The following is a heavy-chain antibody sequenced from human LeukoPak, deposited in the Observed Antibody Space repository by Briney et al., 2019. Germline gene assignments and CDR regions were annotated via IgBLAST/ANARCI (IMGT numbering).Heavy chain of an antibody. V-gene: IGHV4-34*01. D-gene: IGHD4-23*01. Sequence: SETLSLTCAVYGGSFSGYYWSWIRQPPGKGLEWIGEINHSGNTNYNPSLKSRVTISVDTSKNQFSLKLSSVTAADTAVYYCARRWFYFDYWGQGTLVTVSA. J-gene: IGHJ4*02. CDR1: GGSFSGYY. CDR2: INHSGNT. CDR3: ARRWFYFDY.